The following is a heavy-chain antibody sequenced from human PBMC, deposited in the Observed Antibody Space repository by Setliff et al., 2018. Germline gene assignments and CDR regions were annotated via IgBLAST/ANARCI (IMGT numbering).Heavy chain of an antibody. CDR1: GASVSSNIYY. V-gene: IGHV4-61*01. CDR2: IYNSGSA. CDR3: ASRCGGDY. J-gene: IGHJ4*02. Sequence: KPSETLSLTCTVSGASVSSNIYYWSWIRQPPGRGLEWIGCIYNSGSAIYSPSLKSRVTISVDTSKNQFSLQLSSVTAADTAVYYCASRCGGDYWGQGTLVTVSS.